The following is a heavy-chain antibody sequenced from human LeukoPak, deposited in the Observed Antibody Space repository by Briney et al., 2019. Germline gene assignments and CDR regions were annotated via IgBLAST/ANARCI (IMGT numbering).Heavy chain of an antibody. D-gene: IGHD3-9*01. Sequence: GASVKVSCKASGYTFTGYYMYWVRQAPGQGLEWMGWINPNSGGTNYAQKFQGRVTMTRDTSISTAYKELSRLRSDDTAVYYCARDAKYYDILTGYYSLAYFDYWGQGTLVTVSS. V-gene: IGHV1-2*02. CDR1: GYTFTGYY. CDR3: ARDAKYYDILTGYYSLAYFDY. J-gene: IGHJ4*02. CDR2: INPNSGGT.